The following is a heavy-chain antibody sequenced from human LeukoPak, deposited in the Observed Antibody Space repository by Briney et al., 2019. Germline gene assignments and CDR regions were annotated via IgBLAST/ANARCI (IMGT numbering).Heavy chain of an antibody. J-gene: IGHJ4*02. CDR1: GYTFSSYS. V-gene: IGHV3-21*01. CDR2: ISSSSSYI. D-gene: IGHD3-22*01. Sequence: PGGSLRLSCAASGYTFSSYSMNWVRQAPGKGLEWVSSISSSSSYIYYADSVKGRFTISRDNAKNSLYLQMNSLRAEGPAVYYCARGGNYDSSGYDGYWGQGTLVTVSS. CDR3: ARGGNYDSSGYDGY.